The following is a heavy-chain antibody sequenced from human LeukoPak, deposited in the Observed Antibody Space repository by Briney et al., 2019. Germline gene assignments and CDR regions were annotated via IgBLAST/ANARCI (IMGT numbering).Heavy chain of an antibody. CDR3: ARDNCSSTSCYYFDY. J-gene: IGHJ4*02. D-gene: IGHD2-2*01. CDR1: GFTFSSYS. V-gene: IGHV3-21*01. CDR2: ISSSSSSYI. Sequence: GGSLRLSCAASGFTFSSYSMNWVRQAPGKGLEWVSSISSSSSSYIYYADSVKGRFTISRDNAKNSLYLQMNSLRAEDTAVYYCARDNCSSTSCYYFDYWGQGTLVTVSS.